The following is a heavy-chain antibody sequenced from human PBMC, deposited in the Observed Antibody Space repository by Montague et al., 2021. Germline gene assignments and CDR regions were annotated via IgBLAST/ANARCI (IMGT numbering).Heavy chain of an antibody. V-gene: IGHV3-53*01. Sequence: SLRLSCAVSGLTVSKNYMSWVRQAPGKGLEWVSLIYSGGNIYYADSVKGRFTIARDSSRNTLYLQMNSLRTEDTAVCYCEKHPGGGSYWGQGTLVTVSS. CDR1: GLTVSKNY. CDR3: EKHPGGGSY. CDR2: IYSGGNI. J-gene: IGHJ4*02. D-gene: IGHD4-23*01.